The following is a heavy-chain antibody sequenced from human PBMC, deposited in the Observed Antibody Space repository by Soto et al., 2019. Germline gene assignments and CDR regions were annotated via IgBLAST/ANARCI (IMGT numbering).Heavy chain of an antibody. V-gene: IGHV3-9*01. CDR3: AKEDRGNVYGMDV. Sequence: TVGSLILPCAASGFTFDDYAMHWVRQAPGKGLEWVSGISWNSGSIGYADSVKGRFTISRDNAKNSLYLQMNSLRAEDTALYYCAKEDRGNVYGMDVWGQGTTVTVSS. J-gene: IGHJ6*02. D-gene: IGHD4-4*01. CDR1: GFTFDDYA. CDR2: ISWNSGSI.